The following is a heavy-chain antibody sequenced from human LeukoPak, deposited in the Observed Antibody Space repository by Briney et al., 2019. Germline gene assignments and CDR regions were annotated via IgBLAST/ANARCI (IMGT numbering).Heavy chain of an antibody. Sequence: GASVKVSCKASGYTFTGYYMHWVRQASGQGLEWLGWINPNSGGTNYAQNFQGRVTVTRDTSTATAYMELRWLTSDDTAVYYCARDLFTRKTLGNWDSRAFHIWGQGTMVTVSS. CDR1: GYTFTGYY. CDR2: INPNSGGT. CDR3: ARDLFTRKTLGNWDSRAFHI. J-gene: IGHJ3*02. D-gene: IGHD1-14*01. V-gene: IGHV1-2*02.